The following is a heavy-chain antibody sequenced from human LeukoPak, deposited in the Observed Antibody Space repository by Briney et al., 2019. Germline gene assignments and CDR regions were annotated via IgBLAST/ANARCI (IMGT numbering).Heavy chain of an antibody. CDR3: ARDLFSSSSGRFDP. D-gene: IGHD6-13*01. CDR1: GYTFTGYY. Sequence: ASVKVSCKASGYTFTGYYMHWVRQAPGQGLEWMGWINPNSGGTNYAQKFQGRVTMTRDTSISTAYMELSRLRSDDTAVYYCARDLFSSSSGRFDPWGQGTLVTVSS. J-gene: IGHJ5*02. CDR2: INPNSGGT. V-gene: IGHV1-2*02.